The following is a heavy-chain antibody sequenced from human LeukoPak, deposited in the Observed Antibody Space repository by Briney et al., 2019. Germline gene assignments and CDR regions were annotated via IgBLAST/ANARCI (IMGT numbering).Heavy chain of an antibody. V-gene: IGHV4-61*01. CDR2: IFYTGGT. J-gene: IGHJ4*02. D-gene: IGHD2-21*01. CDR3: ARASWAYSPFDS. CDR1: WGSISRSSYY. Sequence: SQTPSLTCTVSWGSISRSSYYWNWIRQPPGKGLEWVGYIFYTGGTNYNPSLKSRVAISEDTSKNQFSLKLTSVTAADTAVYYCARASWAYSPFDSWGPGTLVSVSS.